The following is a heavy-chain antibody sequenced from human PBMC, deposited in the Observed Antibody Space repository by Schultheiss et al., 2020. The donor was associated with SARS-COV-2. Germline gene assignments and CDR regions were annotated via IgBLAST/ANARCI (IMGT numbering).Heavy chain of an antibody. J-gene: IGHJ6*02. D-gene: IGHD3-22*01. Sequence: GGSLRLSCAASGFTFSSYWMHWVRQAPGKGLVWVSRINSDGSSTNYADSVKGRFTVSRDNAMKSLYLQMNDLRAEDTAVYYCARVPIGSSGYPGGMDVWGQGTTVTVSS. CDR1: GFTFSSYW. V-gene: IGHV3-74*01. CDR3: ARVPIGSSGYPGGMDV. CDR2: INSDGSST.